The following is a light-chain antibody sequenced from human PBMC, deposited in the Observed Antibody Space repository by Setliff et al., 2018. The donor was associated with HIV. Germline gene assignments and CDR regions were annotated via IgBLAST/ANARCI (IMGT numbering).Light chain of an antibody. CDR2: RDN. J-gene: IGLJ1*01. V-gene: IGLV1-44*01. Sequence: QSVLTQTPSASGTPGQGVTISCSGGSSNIGTNTVNWYQKLPGTAPTLLMYRDNQRPSGVPDRFSASKSGTSASLAISGLQSEDEADYYCATWDDSLNGRVFGTGTKVTVL. CDR3: ATWDDSLNGRV. CDR1: SSNIGTNT.